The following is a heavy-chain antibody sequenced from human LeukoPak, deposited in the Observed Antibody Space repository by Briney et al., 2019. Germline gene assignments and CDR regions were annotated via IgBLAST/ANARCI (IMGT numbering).Heavy chain of an antibody. Sequence: PSETLSLTCTVSGGSISSSNYYWGWIRQPPGKGLEWIGSIYYSGSTYYNPSLKSRVTISVDTSKNQFSLKLSSVTAADTAVYYCARDSMATHFDYWGQGTLVTVSS. CDR2: IYYSGST. V-gene: IGHV4-39*07. CDR3: ARDSMATHFDY. CDR1: GGSISSSNYY. J-gene: IGHJ4*02. D-gene: IGHD5-24*01.